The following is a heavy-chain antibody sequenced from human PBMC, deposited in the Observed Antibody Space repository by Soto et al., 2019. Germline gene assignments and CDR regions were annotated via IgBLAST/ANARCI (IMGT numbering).Heavy chain of an antibody. CDR3: ARDVSPGSSVYYLDAFDI. V-gene: IGHV3-7*05. D-gene: IGHD3-10*01. CDR2: IKGDGSAK. Sequence: EVQLVESGGGLVQPGGSLRLSCAASGFTFGNYWMTWVRQAPGKGLEWVANIKGDGSAKYYLDSVRGRFTVSRDNAENSLLLQMNIRVDEDTALYYCARDVSPGSSVYYLDAFDIWGQGTMVTVS. J-gene: IGHJ3*02. CDR1: GFTFGNYW.